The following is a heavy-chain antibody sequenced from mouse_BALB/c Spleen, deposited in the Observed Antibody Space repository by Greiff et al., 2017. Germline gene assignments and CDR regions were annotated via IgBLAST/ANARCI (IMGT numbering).Heavy chain of an antibody. CDR2: IYPGDGDT. J-gene: IGHJ4*01. CDR3: ARGDYYYAMDY. Sequence: QVQLKESGPELVKPGASVKISCKASGYAFSSSWMNWVKQRPGQGLEWIGRIYPGDGDTNYNGKFKGKATLTADKSSSTAYMQLSSLTSVDSAVYFCARGDYYYAMDYWGQGTSVTVSS. CDR1: GYAFSSSW. V-gene: IGHV1-82*01.